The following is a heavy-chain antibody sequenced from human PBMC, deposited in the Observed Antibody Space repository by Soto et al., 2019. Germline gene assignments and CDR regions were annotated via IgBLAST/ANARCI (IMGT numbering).Heavy chain of an antibody. V-gene: IGHV3-23*01. CDR3: AKDHWDSSGYYYYFDY. D-gene: IGHD3-22*01. CDR1: GFTFSSYA. CDR2: ISGSGGST. J-gene: IGHJ4*02. Sequence: GGSLRLSCAASGFTFSSYAMSWVRQAPGKGLEWVSAISGSGGSTYYADSVKGRFTISRDNSKNTLYLQMNSLRAEDTSVYYCAKDHWDSSGYYYYFDYWGQGTLVTVSS.